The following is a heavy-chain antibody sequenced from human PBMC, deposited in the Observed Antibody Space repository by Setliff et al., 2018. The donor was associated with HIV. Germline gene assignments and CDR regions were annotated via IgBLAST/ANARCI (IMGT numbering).Heavy chain of an antibody. J-gene: IGHJ6*03. D-gene: IGHD3-3*01. CDR1: GGSISSYY. Sequence: PSETLSLTCTVSGGSISSYYWSWIRQSPGKGLEWIGHIYTSGSTNYNPSLKSRVTMSVGTSKNQFSLKLSSVTAADTAVYYCARCYYNFWSGYPLDYMDVWGKGTTVTVSS. CDR3: ARCYYNFWSGYPLDYMDV. V-gene: IGHV4-4*08. CDR2: IYTSGST.